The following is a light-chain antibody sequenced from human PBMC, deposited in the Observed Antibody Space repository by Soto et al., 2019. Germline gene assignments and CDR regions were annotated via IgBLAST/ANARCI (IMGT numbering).Light chain of an antibody. CDR2: DVT. CDR1: SSDVGGYDY. CDR3: ISYASINTYV. J-gene: IGLJ1*01. V-gene: IGLV2-14*01. Sequence: QSALTQPASVSGSPGQSITISCTGTSSDVGGYDYVSWYQQHPGKAPKLMIYDVTNRPSGVSNRFSGSKSGNTASLTISGLQAEDEADYYCISYASINTYVFGTGTKVPS.